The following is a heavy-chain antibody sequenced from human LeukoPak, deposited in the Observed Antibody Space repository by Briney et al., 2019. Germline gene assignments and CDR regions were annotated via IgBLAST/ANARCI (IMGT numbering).Heavy chain of an antibody. Sequence: GASVKVSCKASVYTFTSYDINWVRQATGQGLEGMGWMNPNSGNTGYAQKFQGRVTMTRNTSISTAYMELSSLRSEDTAAYYCARGGAHYSSGWYSSLDYWGQGTLVTVSS. D-gene: IGHD6-19*01. CDR2: MNPNSGNT. CDR1: VYTFTSYD. J-gene: IGHJ4*02. V-gene: IGHV1-8*01. CDR3: ARGGAHYSSGWYSSLDY.